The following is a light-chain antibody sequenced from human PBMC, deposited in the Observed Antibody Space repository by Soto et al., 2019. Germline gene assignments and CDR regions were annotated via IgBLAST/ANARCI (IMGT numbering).Light chain of an antibody. Sequence: QSALTQPRSVSGSPGQSVSISCTGTISDVAGYNYVSWYQHHPGKAPKLLISDVTKRPSWVPDRFSGSKSGNTASLTISELQAEDEADYYCSSYAGNNNLVFGGGTKVPVL. J-gene: IGLJ2*01. CDR1: ISDVAGYNY. CDR2: DVT. CDR3: SSYAGNNNLV. V-gene: IGLV2-11*01.